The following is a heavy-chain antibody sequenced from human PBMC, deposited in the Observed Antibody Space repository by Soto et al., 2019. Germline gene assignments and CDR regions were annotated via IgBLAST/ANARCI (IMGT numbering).Heavy chain of an antibody. CDR3: ARSGDSSGYYTWFDP. J-gene: IGHJ5*02. V-gene: IGHV4-34*01. CDR1: GGSFSGYF. CDR2: IHNSGSP. Sequence: SETLSLTCAVYGGSFSGYFWSWIRQSPGKGLEWIGDIHNSGSPYNNPSLKSRVTMSADTSKNQFSLKLSSVTAADTAVYYCARSGDSSGYYTWFDPWGQGTLVTVSS. D-gene: IGHD3-22*01.